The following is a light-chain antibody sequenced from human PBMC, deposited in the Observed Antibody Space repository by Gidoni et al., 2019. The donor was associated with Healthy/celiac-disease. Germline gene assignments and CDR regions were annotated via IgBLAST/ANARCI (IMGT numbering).Light chain of an antibody. CDR3: QQYGSSPRT. CDR2: GAS. CDR1: QTVSSSY. V-gene: IGKV3-20*01. Sequence: EIVFTQSPGTQSLSPGERATLSCSASQTVSSSYLAWYKQKPGQAPRLLIYGASSRATGIPDRFSGSGSGTDFTLTISRLEPEDIAVYYCQQYGSSPRTFGQGTKVEIK. J-gene: IGKJ1*01.